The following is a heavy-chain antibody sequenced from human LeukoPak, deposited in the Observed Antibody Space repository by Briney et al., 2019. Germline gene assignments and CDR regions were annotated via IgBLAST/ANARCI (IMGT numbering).Heavy chain of an antibody. D-gene: IGHD4-11*01. V-gene: IGHV3-30*04. CDR2: ISDEGNK. Sequence: GRSLRLSCAASGFAFSSYAMHWVRQAPGKGLEWVAAISDEGNKYYSDFVKGRFTISRDNSKNTLYLQLNSLRAEDTAMYYCASLAPYSSWVRDASDIWGQGTMVTVSS. J-gene: IGHJ3*02. CDR1: GFAFSSYA. CDR3: ASLAPYSSWVRDASDI.